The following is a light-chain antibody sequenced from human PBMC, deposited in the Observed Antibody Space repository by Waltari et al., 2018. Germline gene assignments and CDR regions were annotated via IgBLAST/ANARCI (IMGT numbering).Light chain of an antibody. Sequence: DLQMNQSPATLSASVGDRVTITCRASQTIFSWLAWYQQKQGKAPKLLVYKASHLESGVPSRFSGRGFWTEFTLTINSLQPDDFATYYCQHYNSFSRTFGQWTKVDI. CDR2: KAS. CDR1: QTIFSW. V-gene: IGKV1-5*03. J-gene: IGKJ1*01. CDR3: QHYNSFSRT.